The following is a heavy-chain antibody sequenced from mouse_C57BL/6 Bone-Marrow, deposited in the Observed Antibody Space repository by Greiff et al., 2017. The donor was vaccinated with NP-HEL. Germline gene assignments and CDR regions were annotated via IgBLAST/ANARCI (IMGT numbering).Heavy chain of an antibody. V-gene: IGHV1-15*01. Sequence: QVQLQQSGAELVRPGASVTLSCKASGYTFTDYEMHWVKQTPVHGLEWIGAIDPETGGTAYNQKFKGKAILTADKSSSTAYKELRSLTSEDSAVYYCTRPVAYYYGSSYGWFAYWGQGTLVTVSA. D-gene: IGHD1-1*01. CDR3: TRPVAYYYGSSYGWFAY. CDR2: IDPETGGT. CDR1: GYTFTDYE. J-gene: IGHJ3*01.